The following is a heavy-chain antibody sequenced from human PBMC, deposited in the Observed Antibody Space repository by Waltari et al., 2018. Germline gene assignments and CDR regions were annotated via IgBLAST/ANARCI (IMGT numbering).Heavy chain of an antibody. CDR3: ANSEDPGWPFDY. J-gene: IGHJ4*02. D-gene: IGHD6-19*01. CDR1: GFTFSSYA. Sequence: EVQLVESGGGLVQPGGSLRLSCAASGFTFSSYAMSWVRQAPGKGLEWVSAISGSGGSPYYAGSVKGRFTISRDNSKNTLYLQMNSLRAEDTAVYYCANSEDPGWPFDYWGQGTLVTVSS. V-gene: IGHV3-23*04. CDR2: ISGSGGSP.